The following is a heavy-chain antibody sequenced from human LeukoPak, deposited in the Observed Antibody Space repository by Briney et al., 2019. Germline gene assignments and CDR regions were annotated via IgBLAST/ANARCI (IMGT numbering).Heavy chain of an antibody. CDR3: AREYGDAFDI. J-gene: IGHJ3*02. Sequence: SETLSLTCAVYGVSFSVYYWSWIRQPPGKGLEWIGEINHSGSTNYNPSLKSRVTISVDTSKNQFSLKLSSVTAADTAVYYCAREYGDAFDIWGQGTMVTVSS. D-gene: IGHD2/OR15-2a*01. CDR1: GVSFSVYY. CDR2: INHSGST. V-gene: IGHV4-34*01.